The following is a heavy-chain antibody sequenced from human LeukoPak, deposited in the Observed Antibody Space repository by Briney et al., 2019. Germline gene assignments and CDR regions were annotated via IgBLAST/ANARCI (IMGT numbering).Heavy chain of an antibody. CDR2: IRYDGSNK. Sequence: PGGSLGLSCAASGFTFSSYGMHWVRQAPGKGLEWVTFIRYDGSNKYYADSVKGRFTISRDNSKSTLYLQMNSLRAEDTAVYYCAKDGSPIGVVVTHLDYWGQGTLVTVSS. CDR3: AKDGSPIGVVVTHLDY. J-gene: IGHJ4*02. V-gene: IGHV3-30*02. CDR1: GFTFSSYG. D-gene: IGHD3-3*01.